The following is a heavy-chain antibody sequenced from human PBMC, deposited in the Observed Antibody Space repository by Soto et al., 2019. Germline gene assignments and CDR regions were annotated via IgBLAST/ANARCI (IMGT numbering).Heavy chain of an antibody. Sequence: QVQLVQSGAEVKKPGASVKVSCKASGYTYTHYGISWVRQAPGQGLEWMGWISAYNGDTKYAQKFQGRVTMTTDASTSTAYMELRSLRSDDTAVYYCAIDLLLHCSSTSCSTSWFDPWGQGTLVSVSS. D-gene: IGHD2-2*01. CDR3: AIDLLLHCSSTSCSTSWFDP. V-gene: IGHV1-18*04. CDR2: ISAYNGDT. J-gene: IGHJ5*02. CDR1: GYTYTHYG.